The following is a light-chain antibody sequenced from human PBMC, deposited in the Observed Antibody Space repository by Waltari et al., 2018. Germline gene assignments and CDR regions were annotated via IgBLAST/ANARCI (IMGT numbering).Light chain of an antibody. J-gene: IGLJ2*01. V-gene: IGLV3-19*01. CDR2: DQN. CDR3: HSRDASGVGGA. Sequence: TQDPAVSVAVGQTVRNTCQGDSLRSYHASWYQPRPGQAPKLLIYDQNNRPSGVPGRFSGSSSDNTASLTITGAQAEDEAYYYCHSRDASGVGGAFGGGTKLTVL. CDR1: SLRSYH.